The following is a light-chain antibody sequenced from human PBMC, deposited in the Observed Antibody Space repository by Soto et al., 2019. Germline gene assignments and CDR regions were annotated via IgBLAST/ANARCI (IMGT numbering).Light chain of an antibody. V-gene: IGKV3-20*01. CDR2: GAS. CDR3: QQYGSSQT. J-gene: IGKJ1*01. CDR1: HSVSSSY. Sequence: EIVLTQSPGTLSLSTGERATLSCRASHSVSSSYLAWYQQKPGQAPRLLIYGASSRATGIPDRFSGSGSGTDFTLTISRLEPEDFAVYYCQQYGSSQTFGQGTKVDI.